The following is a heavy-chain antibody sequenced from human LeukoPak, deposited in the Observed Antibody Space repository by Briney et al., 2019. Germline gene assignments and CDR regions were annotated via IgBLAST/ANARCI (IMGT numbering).Heavy chain of an antibody. CDR3: ARDRGYCSGGSCYSALRFQH. CDR2: IYYSGSA. D-gene: IGHD2-15*01. CDR1: GDSISSRGYY. Sequence: SVTLSLTCTVSGDSISSRGYYWSWVRQHPGKGLEWIGYIYYSGSAYYNPSLKSRVTISVDTSKNQFSLKLSSVTAADTAVYYCARDRGYCSGGSCYSALRFQHWGQGTLVTVSS. J-gene: IGHJ1*01. V-gene: IGHV4-31*03.